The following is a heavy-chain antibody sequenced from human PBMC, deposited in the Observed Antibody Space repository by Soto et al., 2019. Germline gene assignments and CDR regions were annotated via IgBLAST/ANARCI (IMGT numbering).Heavy chain of an antibody. CDR1: GGSISSGGYY. V-gene: IGHV4-31*03. Sequence: QVQLQESGPGLVKPSQTLSLTCTVSGGSISSGGYYWSWIRQHPGKGLEWIGYIYYSGSTYYNPSRQSRVTISVDTSKIQSSLKLSSVTAADTAVYYCARDRPGYGGNLDPWGQGTLVTVSS. D-gene: IGHD2-15*01. CDR2: IYYSGST. CDR3: ARDRPGYGGNLDP. J-gene: IGHJ5*02.